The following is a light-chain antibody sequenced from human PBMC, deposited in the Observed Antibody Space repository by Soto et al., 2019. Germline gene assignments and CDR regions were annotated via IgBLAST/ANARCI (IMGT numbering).Light chain of an antibody. CDR3: QQRSNWPPLP. CDR2: DAS. CDR1: QSVSSY. V-gene: IGKV3-11*01. J-gene: IGKJ3*01. Sequence: EIVLTQSPATLSLSPGERATLSCRASQSVSSYLAWYQQKPGQAPRLLIYDASNRATGIPARFRGSVSGTDSTLTISSLSPEDFAVYYCQQRSNWPPLPSGPGTKVDI.